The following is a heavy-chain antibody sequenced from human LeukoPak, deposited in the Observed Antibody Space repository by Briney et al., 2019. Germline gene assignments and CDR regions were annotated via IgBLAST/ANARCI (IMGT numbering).Heavy chain of an antibody. CDR1: GGSIGTYY. CDR3: ARISPGIAVAGKVY. J-gene: IGHJ4*02. Sequence: SETLSLTCTVSGGSIGTYYWSWIRQPPGKGLEWIGNIYYSGSTNYNPSLKSRVTISVDTSKNQFSLKLSSVTAADTAVYYCARISPGIAVAGKVYWGQGTLVTVSS. V-gene: IGHV4-59*01. CDR2: IYYSGST. D-gene: IGHD6-19*01.